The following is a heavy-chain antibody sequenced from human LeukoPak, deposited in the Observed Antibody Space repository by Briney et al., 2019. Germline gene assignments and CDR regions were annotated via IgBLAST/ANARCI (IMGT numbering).Heavy chain of an antibody. J-gene: IGHJ4*02. V-gene: IGHV1-2*04. CDR1: GGTFSSYA. Sequence: ASVKVSCKASGGTFSSYAISWVRQAPGQGLEWMGWINPNSGGTNYAQKFQGWVTMTRDTSISTAYMELSRLRSDDTAVYYCARGKSDSSGYYYTHWGQGTLVTVSS. CDR2: INPNSGGT. CDR3: ARGKSDSSGYYYTH. D-gene: IGHD3-22*01.